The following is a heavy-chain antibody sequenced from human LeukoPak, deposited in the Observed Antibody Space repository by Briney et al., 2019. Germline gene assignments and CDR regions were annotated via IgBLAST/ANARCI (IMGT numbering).Heavy chain of an antibody. CDR1: GVTFSSYG. Sequence: PGRSLRLSCAASGVTFSSYGMHWVRQAPGKGLEWVAVISYDGSNKYYADSVKGRFTISRDNSKNTLYLQMNSLRAEDTAVYYCAKDLDGAAVAGIYYYYYGMDVWGKGTTVTVSS. D-gene: IGHD6-19*01. CDR3: AKDLDGAAVAGIYYYYYGMDV. CDR2: ISYDGSNK. J-gene: IGHJ6*04. V-gene: IGHV3-30*18.